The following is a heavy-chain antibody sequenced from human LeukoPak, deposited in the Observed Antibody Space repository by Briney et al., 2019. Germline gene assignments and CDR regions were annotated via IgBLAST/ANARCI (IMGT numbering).Heavy chain of an antibody. V-gene: IGHV3-74*01. CDR1: GFTFSNFW. CDR2: INSDGSST. Sequence: GGSLRLSCAASGFTFSNFWMHWVRHAPGKGLVWVSRINSDGSSTNYADSVKGRFTISRDNAKNTLYLQMNSLRAEDTAVYYCARVPYCSSSSCYSWFDPWGQGTLVTVSS. CDR3: ARVPYCSSSSCYSWFDP. J-gene: IGHJ5*02. D-gene: IGHD2-2*01.